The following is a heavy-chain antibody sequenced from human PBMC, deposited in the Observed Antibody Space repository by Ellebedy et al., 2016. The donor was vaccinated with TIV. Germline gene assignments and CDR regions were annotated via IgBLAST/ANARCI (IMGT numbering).Heavy chain of an antibody. CDR2: LYYSGTT. V-gene: IGHV4-59*08. Sequence: MPSETLSLTCIVSGGSIRPYYWSWIRQPPATGLEWIGYLYYSGTTKYNPSLKSRITISVDTSKNQFSLKLYSVTAADTAVYYCARQDSSRGTNWFDPWGQGTLVTVSS. D-gene: IGHD3-22*01. J-gene: IGHJ5*02. CDR1: GGSIRPYY. CDR3: ARQDSSRGTNWFDP.